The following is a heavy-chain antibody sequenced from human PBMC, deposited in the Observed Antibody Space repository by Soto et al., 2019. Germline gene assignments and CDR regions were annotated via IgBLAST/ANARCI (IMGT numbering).Heavy chain of an antibody. CDR1: GGSISNFY. CDR3: ARDHPTYHSGNNYYYHYGMDV. V-gene: IGHV4-59*01. J-gene: IGHJ6*02. CDR2: IFDTGNT. Sequence: PSETLSLTCTVSGGSISNFYWNWLRQPPGKGLEWIGYIFDTGNTSYNPSLESRVSISVDTSKNQFSLRVRSVTAADTAVYYCARDHPTYHSGNNYYYHYGMDVWGQGTTVT. D-gene: IGHD5-12*01.